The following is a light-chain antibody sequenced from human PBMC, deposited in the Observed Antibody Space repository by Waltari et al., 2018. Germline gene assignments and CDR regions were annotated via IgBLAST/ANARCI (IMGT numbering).Light chain of an antibody. V-gene: IGKV2-40*01. CDR2: MVS. Sequence: VVLTQTPLSLPVTLGEPASISCPSSQSLVDRADGNTYLDWFLQKPGQSPQRLIFMVSHRASGVPDRFSGSGSGSDFTLQISRVEADDVGIYYCMQRMEFPLTFGGGTKVEIK. J-gene: IGKJ4*01. CDR1: QSLVDRADGNTY. CDR3: MQRMEFPLT.